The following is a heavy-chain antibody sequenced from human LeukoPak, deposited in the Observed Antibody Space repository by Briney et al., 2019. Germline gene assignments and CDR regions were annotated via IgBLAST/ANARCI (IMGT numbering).Heavy chain of an antibody. CDR3: ARGYIRYISSWYTKDDAFDI. CDR2: IYTSGST. CDR1: GGSISSGSYY. Sequence: SQTLSLTCTVSGGSISSGSYYWSWIRQPAGKGLEWIGRIYTSGSTNYNPSLKSRVTISVDTSKNQFSLKLSSVTAADTAVYYCARGYIRYISSWYTKDDAFDIWGQGTKVTVSS. V-gene: IGHV4-61*02. J-gene: IGHJ3*02. D-gene: IGHD6-13*01.